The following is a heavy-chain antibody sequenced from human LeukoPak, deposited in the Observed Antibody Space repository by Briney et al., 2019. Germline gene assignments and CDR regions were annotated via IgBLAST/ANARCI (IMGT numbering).Heavy chain of an antibody. CDR1: GFTFDDYA. D-gene: IGHD6-19*01. CDR2: ISWNSGSI. CDR3: ARDLAMAGRDLDY. J-gene: IGHJ4*02. V-gene: IGHV3-9*01. Sequence: GRSLRLSCAASGFTFDDYAMHWVRQAPGKGLEWVSGISWNSGSIGYADSVKGRFTISRDNAKNSLYLQMNSLRAEDTALYYCARDLAMAGRDLDYWGQGTLVTVSS.